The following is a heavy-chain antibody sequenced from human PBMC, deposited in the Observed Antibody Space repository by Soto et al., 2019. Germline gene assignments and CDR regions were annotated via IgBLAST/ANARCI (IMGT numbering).Heavy chain of an antibody. Sequence: QVQLVQSGAEVKKPGASVKVSCKASGYTFTSYGISWVRQAPGQGLEWMGWISTYNGNTNYAQKLQGRATRTTDTPTSKAYMELRSLRSDDTAGYYCARDGVDTATGYYYGMDVWGQGTTVTVSS. V-gene: IGHV1-18*01. CDR2: ISTYNGNT. D-gene: IGHD5-18*01. CDR3: ARDGVDTATGYYYGMDV. CDR1: GYTFTSYG. J-gene: IGHJ6*02.